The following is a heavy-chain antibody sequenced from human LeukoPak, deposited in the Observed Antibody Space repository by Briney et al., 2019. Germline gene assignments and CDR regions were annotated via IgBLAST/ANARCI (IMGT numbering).Heavy chain of an antibody. J-gene: IGHJ4*02. V-gene: IGHV3-48*03. CDR3: ASHSAWYLRSLDY. CDR2: ISSSGSTI. CDR1: GFTFSSYE. Sequence: PGGSLRLSCAASGFTFSSYEMNWVRQAPGKGLAWVSYISSSGSTIYYADSVKGRFTISRDNAKNSLYLQMNSLRAEDTAVYYCASHSAWYLRSLDYWGQGTLVTVSS. D-gene: IGHD6-19*01.